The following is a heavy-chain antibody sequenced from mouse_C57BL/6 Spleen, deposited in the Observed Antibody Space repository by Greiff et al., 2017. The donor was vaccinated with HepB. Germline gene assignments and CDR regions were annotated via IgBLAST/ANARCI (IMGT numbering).Heavy chain of an antibody. Sequence: ESGPGLVKPSQSLSLTCSVTGYSITSGYYWNWIRQFPGNKLEWMGYISYDGSNNYNPSLKNRISITRDTSKNQFFLKLNSVTTEDTATYYCARGDYSNLYAMDYWGQGTSVTVSS. V-gene: IGHV3-6*01. CDR2: ISYDGSN. J-gene: IGHJ4*01. D-gene: IGHD2-5*01. CDR3: ARGDYSNLYAMDY. CDR1: GYSITSGYY.